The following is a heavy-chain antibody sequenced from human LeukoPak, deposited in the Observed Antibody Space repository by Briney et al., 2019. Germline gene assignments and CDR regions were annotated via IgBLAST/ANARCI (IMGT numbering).Heavy chain of an antibody. CDR1: GFTFSSYG. J-gene: IGHJ4*02. D-gene: IGHD3-22*01. Sequence: GGSLRLSCAASGFTFSSYGMHWVRQAPGKGLEWVAVISYDGSNKYYADSVKGRFTISRDNSKNTLYLQMNSLRAEDTAVYYCAKIDARYYDSSGYEAFDYWGQGTLVTVSS. V-gene: IGHV3-30*18. CDR3: AKIDARYYDSSGYEAFDY. CDR2: ISYDGSNK.